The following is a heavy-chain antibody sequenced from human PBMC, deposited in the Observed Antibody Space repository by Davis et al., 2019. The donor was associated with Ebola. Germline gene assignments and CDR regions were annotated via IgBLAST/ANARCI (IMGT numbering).Heavy chain of an antibody. Sequence: SGPTLVKPTQTLTLTCTFSGFSLTTTGVGVGWIRQLPGKAPVWLTLIYWDDDKRYSPSLKSRLTITKDTSKNQVVLTMTTMDPVDTATYYCAHGPLKDCSSTSCYSFDYWGQGTLVTVSS. V-gene: IGHV2-5*02. CDR1: GFSLTTTGVG. CDR2: IYWDDDK. D-gene: IGHD2-2*02. CDR3: AHGPLKDCSSTSCYSFDY. J-gene: IGHJ4*02.